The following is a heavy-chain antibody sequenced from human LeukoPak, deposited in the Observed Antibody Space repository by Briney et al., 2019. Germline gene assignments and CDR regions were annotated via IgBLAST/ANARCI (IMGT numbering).Heavy chain of an antibody. V-gene: IGHV4-59*11. CDR3: AREDPQTTVPEGMDV. Sequence: SETLSLTCTVSGASISSHYWSWIRQPPGKGLEWIGYIYYSGTTNYNPSLKSRVTISVDTSKNQFSLQLSSVTAADTAVYYCAREDPQTTVPEGMDVWGQGTTVTVSS. CDR2: IYYSGTT. D-gene: IGHD4-17*01. J-gene: IGHJ6*02. CDR1: GASISSHY.